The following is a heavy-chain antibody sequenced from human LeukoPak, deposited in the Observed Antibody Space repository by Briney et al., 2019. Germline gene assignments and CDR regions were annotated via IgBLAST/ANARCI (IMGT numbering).Heavy chain of an antibody. J-gene: IGHJ4*02. CDR2: ISGSGGST. V-gene: IGHV3-23*01. CDR1: GFTFSSYA. Sequence: PGGSLRLSCAASGFTFSSYAMSWVRQAPGKGLEWVSAISGSGGSTYYADSVKGRFTISRDNSKHTLYLQMNSLRAEDTAVYYCAKGLRLGELSLSFDYWGQGALVTVSS. D-gene: IGHD3-16*02. CDR3: AKGLRLGELSLSFDY.